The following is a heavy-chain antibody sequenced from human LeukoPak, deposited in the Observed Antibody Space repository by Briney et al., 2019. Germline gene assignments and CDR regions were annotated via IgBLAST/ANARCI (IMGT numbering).Heavy chain of an antibody. Sequence: PGGSLRLSCAASGFTFSSYSMTWVRQAPGKGLEWVSSISSSSSYIYYADSVKGRFTISRDNAKNSLYLQMNSLRAEDTAVYYCAKDQGRITIFGVVTGLFDYWGQGTLVTVSS. CDR3: AKDQGRITIFGVVTGLFDY. CDR2: ISSSSSYI. V-gene: IGHV3-21*04. CDR1: GFTFSSYS. J-gene: IGHJ4*02. D-gene: IGHD3-3*01.